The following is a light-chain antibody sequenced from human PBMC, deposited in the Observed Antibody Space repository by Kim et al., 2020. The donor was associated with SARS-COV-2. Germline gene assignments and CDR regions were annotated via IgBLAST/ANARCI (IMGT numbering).Light chain of an antibody. CDR3: QQYNRWPPYI. V-gene: IGKV3-15*01. CDR2: GAS. J-gene: IGKJ2*01. CDR1: QSVTSN. Sequence: VSPGERATLSCRASQSVTSNLAWYQQRPGQAPRLLIYGASSRATGIPDRFSGSGSGTEVTLTISSLQPEDFAPYYCQQYNRWPPYIFGQGTKLEI.